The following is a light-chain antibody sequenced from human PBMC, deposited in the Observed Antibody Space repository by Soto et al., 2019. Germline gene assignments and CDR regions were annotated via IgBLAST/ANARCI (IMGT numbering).Light chain of an antibody. V-gene: IGKV3-20*01. Sequence: EIVLTQSPGTLSLSPGERATLSCRASQSVSSTYLAWYQQKPGQAPRLLMYGASTRATGVPDRFSGSGSGTDFTLTISRLEPEDFAVYYCQQYGSSPYTFG. J-gene: IGKJ2*01. CDR3: QQYGSSPYT. CDR1: QSVSSTY. CDR2: GAS.